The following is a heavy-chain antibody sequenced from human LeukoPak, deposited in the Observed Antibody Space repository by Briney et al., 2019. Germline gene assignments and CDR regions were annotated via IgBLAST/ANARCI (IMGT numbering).Heavy chain of an antibody. CDR1: GFTFSSYE. CDR3: ARAIRYFDWLNPYYFDY. CDR2: IYSGGST. J-gene: IGHJ4*02. Sequence: GGSLRLSCAASGFTFSSYEMNWVRQAPGKGLEWVSVIYSGGSTYYADSVKGRFTISRDNSKNTLYLQMNSLRAEDTAVYYCARAIRYFDWLNPYYFDYWGQGTLVTVSS. D-gene: IGHD3-9*01. V-gene: IGHV3-53*01.